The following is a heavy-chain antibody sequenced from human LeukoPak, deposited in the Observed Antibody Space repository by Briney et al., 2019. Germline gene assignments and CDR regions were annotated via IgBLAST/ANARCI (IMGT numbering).Heavy chain of an antibody. CDR2: IKQDGSEK. CDR1: GFTFSSYW. CDR3: ARDQRYCSSSSCPWEPFDY. Sequence: GGSLRLSCAASGFTFSSYWMSWVRQAPGKGLEWVANIKQDGSEKYYVDSVKGRFTISRDNAKNSLYLQMNSLRAEDTAVYYCARDQRYCSSSSCPWEPFDYWGQGTLITVSS. V-gene: IGHV3-7*05. D-gene: IGHD2-2*01. J-gene: IGHJ4*02.